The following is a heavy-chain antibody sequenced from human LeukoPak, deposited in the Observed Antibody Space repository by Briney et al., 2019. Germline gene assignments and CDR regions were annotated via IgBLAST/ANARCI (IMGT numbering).Heavy chain of an antibody. CDR2: IDRSGNR. V-gene: IGHV4-38-2*01. J-gene: IGHJ4*02. D-gene: IGHD3-22*01. CDR1: GYSISSGYY. Sequence: SETLSLTCAVSGYSISSGYYWGWIRQSPGKGLEWMGSIDRSGNRYYNPSLKSRVTLSVDTSENQFSLQLSSVTAADRALYYCARSGDYIKEGFDYWGQGTLVTVSS. CDR3: ARSGDYIKEGFDY.